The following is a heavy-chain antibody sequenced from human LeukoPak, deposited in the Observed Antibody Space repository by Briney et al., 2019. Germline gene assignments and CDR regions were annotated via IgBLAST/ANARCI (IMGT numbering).Heavy chain of an antibody. CDR3: AREAWGLIYFDY. CDR1: GFTFSSYA. CDR2: ISYDGSNK. Sequence: GGSLRLSCAASGFTFSSYAMHWVRQAPGKGLEWVAVISYDGSNKYYADPVKGRFTISRDNSKNTLYLQMNSPRVEDTAVYYCAREAWGLIYFDYWGQGTLVTVSS. D-gene: IGHD3-16*01. V-gene: IGHV3-30-3*01. J-gene: IGHJ4*02.